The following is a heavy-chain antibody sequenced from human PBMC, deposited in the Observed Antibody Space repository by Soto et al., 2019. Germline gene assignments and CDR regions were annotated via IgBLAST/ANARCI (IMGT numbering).Heavy chain of an antibody. J-gene: IGHJ5*02. V-gene: IGHV1-69*06. CDR2: IIPIFGTA. Sequence: ASVKVSCKASGYAFTSYYMHWVRQAPGQGLEWMGGIIPIFGTANYAQKFQGRVTITADKSTSTAYMELSSLRSEDTAVYYCARELAGSYYNWFDPWGQGTLVTVSS. CDR1: GYAFTSYY. CDR3: ARELAGSYYNWFDP. D-gene: IGHD1-26*01.